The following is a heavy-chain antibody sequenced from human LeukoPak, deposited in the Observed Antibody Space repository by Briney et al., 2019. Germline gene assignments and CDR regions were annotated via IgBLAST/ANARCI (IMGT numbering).Heavy chain of an antibody. CDR1: GYTFTSYD. CDR3: ARGRSVLRYFDWLLGY. Sequence: ASVKVSCKASGYTFTSYDINWVRQATGQGLEWMGWMNPNSGNTGYAQKFQGRVTMTRNTSISTAYMELSGLRSEDTAVYYCARGRSVLRYFDWLLGYWGQGTLVTVSS. D-gene: IGHD3-9*01. J-gene: IGHJ4*02. CDR2: MNPNSGNT. V-gene: IGHV1-8*01.